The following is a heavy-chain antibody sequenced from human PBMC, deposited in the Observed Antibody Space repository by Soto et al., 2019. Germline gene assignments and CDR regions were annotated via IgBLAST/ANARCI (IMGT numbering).Heavy chain of an antibody. CDR3: ARTKVEPNVLDAFDI. D-gene: IGHD2-2*01. J-gene: IGHJ3*02. Sequence: HPGGSLRLSCAASGFTVSTNYMSWVRQAPRKGLEWVSIIYSAGNTYYTDSVKGRFTLSRDNSKNTLYLQMNSLRAEDTAVYYCARTKVEPNVLDAFDIWGQGTMVTVSS. CDR2: IYSAGNT. CDR1: GFTVSTNY. V-gene: IGHV3-66*01.